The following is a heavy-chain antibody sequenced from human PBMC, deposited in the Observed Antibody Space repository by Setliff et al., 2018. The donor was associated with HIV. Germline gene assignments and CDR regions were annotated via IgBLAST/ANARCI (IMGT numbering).Heavy chain of an antibody. CDR1: GYTFTNFG. D-gene: IGHD1-1*01. CDR2: INPNSGGT. V-gene: IGHV1-18*01. J-gene: IGHJ4*02. Sequence: ASVKVSCKASGYTFTNFGISWVRQAPGQGLEWMGWINPNSGGTNYAQKLQGRVTMTTDTSTSTAYMELRSLRSDDTAVYYCAGRARESTALHSDWNDVLFFDYWGQGTLVTVSS. CDR3: AGRARESTALHSDWNDVLFFDY.